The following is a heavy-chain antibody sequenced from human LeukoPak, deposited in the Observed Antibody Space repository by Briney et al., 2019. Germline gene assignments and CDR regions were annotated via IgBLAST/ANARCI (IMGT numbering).Heavy chain of an antibody. CDR2: IKKDGSEK. CDR3: ARDPYNTILYRLAH. V-gene: IGHV3-7*05. D-gene: IGHD3-10*01. CDR1: GYTFSNHW. Sequence: PGGSLRLSCAASGYTFSNHWMSWVRHGPGQGVEWVSNIKKDGSEKNYADSVRGRFTISRDNAKNSLYLQMNSLRAEDTATYYCARDPYNTILYRLAHWGQGTLVTVSS. J-gene: IGHJ4*02.